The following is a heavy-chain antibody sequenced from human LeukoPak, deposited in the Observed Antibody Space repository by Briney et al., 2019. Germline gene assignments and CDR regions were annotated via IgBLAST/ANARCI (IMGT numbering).Heavy chain of an antibody. CDR3: AKDLTGIVVVPAAIRVFDY. CDR1: GFTFSSYA. D-gene: IGHD2-2*01. J-gene: IGHJ4*02. V-gene: IGHV3-23*01. Sequence: GGSLRLSCAASGFTFSSYAMSWVRQAPGNGLEWVSAVSGSGGSTYYADSVKGRFTISRDNSKNTLYLQMNSLRAEDTAVYYCAKDLTGIVVVPAAIRVFDYWGQGTLVTVSS. CDR2: VSGSGGST.